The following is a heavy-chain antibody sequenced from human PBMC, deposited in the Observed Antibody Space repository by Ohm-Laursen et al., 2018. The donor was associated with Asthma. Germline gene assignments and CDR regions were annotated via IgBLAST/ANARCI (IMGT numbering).Heavy chain of an antibody. J-gene: IGHJ1*01. CDR1: GYTFSRYS. V-gene: IGHV3-21*01. CDR3: ARIGPEWELPGREYSLHH. Sequence: SLRLSCAASGYTFSRYSIHWVRQIPGKGLEWVASISTASTFIYYADSVRGRFTTSRDNARNSVYLQMNSLRAEDTALYYCARIGPEWELPGREYSLHHWGEGTLVTVYS. CDR2: ISTASTFI. D-gene: IGHD1-26*01.